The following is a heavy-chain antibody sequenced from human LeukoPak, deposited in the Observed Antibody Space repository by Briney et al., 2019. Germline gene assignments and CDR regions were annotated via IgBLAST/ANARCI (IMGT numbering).Heavy chain of an antibody. CDR3: ASLYGDYVASDY. D-gene: IGHD4-17*01. Sequence: ASLKVSCKASGYSFIVYYIHWVRQAPGQGLEWMGWINPNSGGTNYAQRFLGRVTMTRDTSITTAYMELSRLRSDDTAVYYCASLYGDYVASDYWGRGTLVTVSS. CDR1: GYSFIVYY. J-gene: IGHJ4*02. V-gene: IGHV1-2*02. CDR2: INPNSGGT.